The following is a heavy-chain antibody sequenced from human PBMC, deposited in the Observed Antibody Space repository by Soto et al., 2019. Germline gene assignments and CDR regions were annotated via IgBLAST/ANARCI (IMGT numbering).Heavy chain of an antibody. V-gene: IGHV3-13*01. J-gene: IGHJ6*02. CDR3: ARTMYYDFWRGLNYGMDV. CDR2: IGTAGDT. Sequence: EVQLVESGGGLVQPGGSLRLSCAASGFTFSSYDMHWVRQATGKGLEWVSAIGTAGDTYYPGSVKGRFTISRENAKNSLYLQMNSLRAEDTDVYYCARTMYYDFWRGLNYGMDVWGQGTTVTVSS. D-gene: IGHD3-3*01. CDR1: GFTFSSYD.